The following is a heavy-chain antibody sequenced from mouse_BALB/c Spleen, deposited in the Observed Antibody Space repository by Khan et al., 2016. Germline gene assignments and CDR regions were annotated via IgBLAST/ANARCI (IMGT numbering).Heavy chain of an antibody. D-gene: IGHD2-2*01. V-gene: IGHV1-7*01. CDR2: INPSTGYT. J-gene: IGHJ4*01. Sequence: QVELQQSGAELSKPGASVKMSCKASGYTFTSYWMHWVKQRPGQGLEWIGFINPSTGYTEYIQKFKDKATLTADKSSSTAYMQLSSLTSDDSAVXYGARGGIYYGYAEGAMDYWGQGTSVTVSS. CDR3: ARGGIYYGYAEGAMDY. CDR1: GYTFTSYW.